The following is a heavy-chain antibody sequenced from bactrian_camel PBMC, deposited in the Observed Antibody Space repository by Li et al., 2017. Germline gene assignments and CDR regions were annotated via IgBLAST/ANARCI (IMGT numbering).Heavy chain of an antibody. D-gene: IGHD2*01. CDR1: GFTLGDSE. Sequence: VQLVESGGGSVQAGETLRLSCTAPGFTLGDSEVAWYRRAPGNECDMVSTISSDGSTYYDDSVRGRFTISQDSAKNTVYLQMNDLKPEDTAVYYCATRFTDCAGQGTQVTVS. J-gene: IGHJ4*01. V-gene: IGHV3S55*01. CDR2: ISSDGST.